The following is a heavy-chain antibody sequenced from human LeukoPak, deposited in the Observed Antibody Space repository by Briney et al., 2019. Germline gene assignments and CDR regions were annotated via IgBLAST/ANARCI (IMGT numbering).Heavy chain of an antibody. Sequence: GGSLRLSCAASGFTFSNYNMNWVRQAPGKGLEWVSSISSSSSYIYYADSVKGRFTISRDNSKNTLYLQMNSLSAEDTAVYYCARRDGYDFDYWGQGTLVTVPS. D-gene: IGHD5-24*01. CDR3: ARRDGYDFDY. CDR1: GFTFSNYN. J-gene: IGHJ4*02. V-gene: IGHV3-21*01. CDR2: ISSSSSYI.